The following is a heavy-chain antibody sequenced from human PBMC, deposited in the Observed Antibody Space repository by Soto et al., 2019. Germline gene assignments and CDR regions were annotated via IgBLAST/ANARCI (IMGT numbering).Heavy chain of an antibody. V-gene: IGHV3-9*01. CDR3: AKAPSGRGDYGDLLDY. Sequence: EVQLVESGGGLVQPGRSLRLSCAASGFTFDDYGMHWVRQAPGKGLEWVSGISWNSGTTDYADSVKGRFTISRDNAKNSLFLQMNSLRPEDTALYCCAKAPSGRGDYGDLLDYWGQGTLVTVSS. CDR2: ISWNSGTT. J-gene: IGHJ4*02. D-gene: IGHD4-17*01. CDR1: GFTFDDYG.